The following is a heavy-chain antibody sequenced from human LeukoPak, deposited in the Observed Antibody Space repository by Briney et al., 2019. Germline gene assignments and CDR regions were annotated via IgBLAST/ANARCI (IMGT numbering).Heavy chain of an antibody. CDR3: ARARSWLDP. J-gene: IGHJ5*02. V-gene: IGHV1-18*01. CDR1: GYTFTSYG. CDR2: ISAYNGNT. Sequence: GASVKVSCKASGYTFTSYGISWVRQAPGQGLEWMGWISAYNGNTNYAQKFQGRVTMTRDTSISTAYMELSRLRSDDTAVYYCARARSWLDPWGQGTLVTVSS. D-gene: IGHD1-14*01.